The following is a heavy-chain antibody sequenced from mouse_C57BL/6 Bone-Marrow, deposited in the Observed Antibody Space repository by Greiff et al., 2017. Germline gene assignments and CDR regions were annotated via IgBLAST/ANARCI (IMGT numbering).Heavy chain of an antibody. J-gene: IGHJ3*01. D-gene: IGHD1-1*01. Sequence: VQLQQSGTVLARPGASVKMSCKTSGYTFTSYWMHWVKQRPGQGLEWIGAIYPGNSDTSYNQKFKGKAKLTAVTPASTAYMELSSLTNEDSAVYYCTTHYFPFAYWGQGTLVTVSA. CDR3: TTHYFPFAY. V-gene: IGHV1-5*01. CDR1: GYTFTSYW. CDR2: IYPGNSDT.